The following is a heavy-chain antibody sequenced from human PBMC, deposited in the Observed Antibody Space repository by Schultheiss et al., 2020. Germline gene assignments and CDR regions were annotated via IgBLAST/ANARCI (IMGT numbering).Heavy chain of an antibody. J-gene: IGHJ4*02. CDR1: GFTVSSNY. D-gene: IGHD3-10*01. Sequence: GGSLRLSCAASGFTVSSNYMSWVRQAPGQGLEWVSVIYSGGSTYYADSVKGRFTISRDNSKNTLYLQMNSLRAEDTAVYYCARDVMVRGVQIDYWGQGTLVNVCS. CDR2: IYSGGST. CDR3: ARDVMVRGVQIDY. V-gene: IGHV3-66*01.